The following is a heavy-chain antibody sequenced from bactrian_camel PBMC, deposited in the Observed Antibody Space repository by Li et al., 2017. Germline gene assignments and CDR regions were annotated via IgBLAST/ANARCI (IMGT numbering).Heavy chain of an antibody. CDR3: TKDHSYGTRNWVQST. CDR2: LYTDGPKT. D-gene: IGHD3*01. J-gene: IGHJ4*01. V-gene: IGHV3S1*01. Sequence: HVQLVESGGGSAQDGGSLTLPCLATGYSFTSNCMAWFRQTPGEEREPVAVLYTDGPKTYYVDPVKGRFTISRDNAKNTLYLQMNSLKPEDTAMYYCTKDHSYGTRNWVQSTRGQGTQVTVS. CDR1: GYSFTSNC.